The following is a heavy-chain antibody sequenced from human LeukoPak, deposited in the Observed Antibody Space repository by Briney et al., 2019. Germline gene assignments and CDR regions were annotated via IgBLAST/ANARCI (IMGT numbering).Heavy chain of an antibody. Sequence: GGSLRLSCAASGFTFSSYSMNWVRQAPGKGLEWVSSISSSSSYIYYADSVKGRFTISRDNAKNSLYLQMNSLRAEDTAVYYCAREKDYYGSGSPYGMDVWGIGTTVTVSS. D-gene: IGHD3-10*01. V-gene: IGHV3-21*01. J-gene: IGHJ6*04. CDR2: ISSSSSYI. CDR3: AREKDYYGSGSPYGMDV. CDR1: GFTFSSYS.